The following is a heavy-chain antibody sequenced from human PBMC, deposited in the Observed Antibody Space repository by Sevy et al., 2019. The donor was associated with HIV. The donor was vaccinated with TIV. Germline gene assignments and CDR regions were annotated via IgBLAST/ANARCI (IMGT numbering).Heavy chain of an antibody. J-gene: IGHJ3*02. CDR1: GFTFISYA. D-gene: IGHD3-22*01. CDR3: AGGRYDSSGSFDAFDI. CDR2: IYGSSGAT. V-gene: IGHV3-23*01. Sequence: GGSLRLSCKPSGFTFISYAMNWVRQAPGKGLEWVSTIYGSSGATYYGDYVKGRLTISSDNSKNTLYLQMNSLRTEDNAVDYCAGGRYDSSGSFDAFDIWGQGTMVTVSS.